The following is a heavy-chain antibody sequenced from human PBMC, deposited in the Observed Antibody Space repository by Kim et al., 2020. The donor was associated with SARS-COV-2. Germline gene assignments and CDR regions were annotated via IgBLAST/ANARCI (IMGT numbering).Heavy chain of an antibody. J-gene: IGHJ6*02. CDR1: GFTSFCYA. D-gene: IGHD3-16*02. CDR3: AKDVYDYVWGSYRPVYYGMDV. V-gene: IGHV3-23*01. Sequence: GGSLRLSCAASGFTSFCYAMSWVRQAPGKGLEWVSAISGSGGSTYYADSVKGRFTISRDNSKNTLYLQMNSLRAEDTAVYYCAKDVYDYVWGSYRPVYYGMDVWGQGTTVTVSS. CDR2: ISGSGGST.